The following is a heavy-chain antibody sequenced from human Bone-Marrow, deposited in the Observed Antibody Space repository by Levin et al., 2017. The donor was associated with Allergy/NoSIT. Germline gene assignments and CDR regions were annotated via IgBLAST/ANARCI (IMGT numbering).Heavy chain of an antibody. CDR3: ARDPYDSRRLGYYGMDV. D-gene: IGHD3-22*01. V-gene: IGHV3-30-3*01. CDR2: ISYDGSNK. J-gene: IGHJ6*02. Sequence: GGSLRLSCAASGFTFSSYAMHWVRQAPGKGLEWVAVISYDGSNKYYADSVKGRFTISRDNSKNTLYLQMNSLRAEDTAVYYCARDPYDSRRLGYYGMDVWGQGTTVTVSS. CDR1: GFTFSSYA.